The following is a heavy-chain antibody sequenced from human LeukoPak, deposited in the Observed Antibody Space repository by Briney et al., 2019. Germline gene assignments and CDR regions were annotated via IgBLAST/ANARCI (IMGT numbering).Heavy chain of an antibody. Sequence: GGSLRLSCAASGFTFSSYAMHWVRQAPGRGLEWVAVISYDGSNKYYADSVKGRFTISRDNSKNTLYPQMNSLRAEDTAVYYCARDPFYRRSGWYGGYFDYWGQGTLVTVSS. D-gene: IGHD6-19*01. V-gene: IGHV3-30*04. J-gene: IGHJ4*02. CDR3: ARDPFYRRSGWYGGYFDY. CDR1: GFTFSSYA. CDR2: ISYDGSNK.